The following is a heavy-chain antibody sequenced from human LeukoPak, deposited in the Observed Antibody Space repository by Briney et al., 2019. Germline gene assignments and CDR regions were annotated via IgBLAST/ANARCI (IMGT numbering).Heavy chain of an antibody. Sequence: GGSLRLSCAASGFTFSSYWMSWVRQAPGKGLEWVANIKQDGSEKYYVDSVKGRFITSRDNAKNSLHLQMNSLRAEDTGVYYCAKDRGNDYGVFDYWGQGILVTVSS. D-gene: IGHD4-17*01. CDR1: GFTFSSYW. CDR3: AKDRGNDYGVFDY. CDR2: IKQDGSEK. V-gene: IGHV3-7*01. J-gene: IGHJ4*02.